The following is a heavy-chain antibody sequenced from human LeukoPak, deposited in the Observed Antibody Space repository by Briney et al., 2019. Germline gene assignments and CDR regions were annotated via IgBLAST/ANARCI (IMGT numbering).Heavy chain of an antibody. D-gene: IGHD2-8*02. V-gene: IGHV5-51*01. CDR2: IYPDDSDT. J-gene: IGHJ4*02. CDR3: ARQPRYATGWYLDF. Sequence: GESLKISCKGSGYTFTNYWIGWVRQMPGKGLECMGFIYPDDSDTRYSPSFQGQVTISADKSITTAYLQWSSLKASDSAMYYCARQPRYATGWYLDFWGQGTLVTVSS. CDR1: GYTFTNYW.